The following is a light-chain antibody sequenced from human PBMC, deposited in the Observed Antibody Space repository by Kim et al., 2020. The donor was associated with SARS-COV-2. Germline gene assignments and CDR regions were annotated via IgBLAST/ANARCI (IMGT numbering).Light chain of an antibody. CDR1: QSVSDN. J-gene: IGKJ4*01. CDR2: GAS. Sequence: EIVMTQSPATLSVSPGESATLSCRARQSVSDNLVWYQQIAGQAPRLLIHGASTRANGVPARFSGSGSGTEFTLTISSLQSEDFAVYYCQQYYEWPPLTFGGGTKVDIK. CDR3: QQYYEWPPLT. V-gene: IGKV3-15*01.